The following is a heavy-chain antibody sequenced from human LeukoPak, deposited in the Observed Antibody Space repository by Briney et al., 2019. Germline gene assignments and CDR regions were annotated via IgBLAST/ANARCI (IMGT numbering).Heavy chain of an antibody. D-gene: IGHD3-10*01. CDR3: ASSGSYYFPFDY. CDR2: ISGSGGST. CDR1: GFTFSSYA. V-gene: IGHV3-23*01. Sequence: GGSLRLSCAASGFTFSSYAMSWVCRAPGKGLEWVSAISGSGGSTYYADSVKGRFTISRDNSKNTLHLQMNSLRAEDTAIYYCASSGSYYFPFDYWGQGILVTVSS. J-gene: IGHJ4*02.